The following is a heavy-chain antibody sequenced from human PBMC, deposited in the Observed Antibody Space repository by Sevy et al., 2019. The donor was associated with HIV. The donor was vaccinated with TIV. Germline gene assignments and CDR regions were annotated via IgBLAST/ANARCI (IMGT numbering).Heavy chain of an antibody. CDR3: ASSDATSRFGYYYFAMDF. D-gene: IGHD3-22*01. Sequence: GGSLRLSCAVSGFTFNTYNMNWVRQAPGKGLEWVSYISYTSTTIYYADSVRGRFTISRDNAKNTLNLQMNSLRDEDTAVYYCASSDATSRFGYYYFAMDFWGQGTSVTSP. J-gene: IGHJ6*02. CDR2: ISYTSTTI. V-gene: IGHV3-48*02. CDR1: GFTFNTYN.